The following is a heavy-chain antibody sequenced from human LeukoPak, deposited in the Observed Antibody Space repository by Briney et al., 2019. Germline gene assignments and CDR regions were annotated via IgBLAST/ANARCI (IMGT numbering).Heavy chain of an antibody. J-gene: IGHJ6*02. CDR3: ARGRYYDFWSGYRYYYYYGMDV. CDR1: SGSFSGYY. D-gene: IGHD3-3*01. Sequence: PSETLSLTCALYSGSFSGYYWSWIRHPPQKGLEWSGEIKHSVNTNYNPSLKSRVTISVDTSKNQFSLKLSSVTAADTAVYYCARGRYYDFWSGYRYYYYYGMDVWGQGTTVTVSS. V-gene: IGHV4-34*01. CDR2: IKHSVNT.